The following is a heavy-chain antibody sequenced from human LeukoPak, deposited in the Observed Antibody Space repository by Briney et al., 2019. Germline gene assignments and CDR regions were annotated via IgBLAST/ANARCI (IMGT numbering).Heavy chain of an antibody. CDR3: ARNSDQKYSSSWYDY. J-gene: IGHJ4*02. V-gene: IGHV4-59*01. Sequence: SETLSLTCTVSGGSISSYYWSWIRQPPGKGLEWIGYIYYSGSTNYNPSLKSRVTISVDTSKNQFSLKLSSVTAADTAVYYCARNSDQKYSSSWYDYWGQGTLVTVSS. D-gene: IGHD6-13*01. CDR1: GGSISSYY. CDR2: IYYSGST.